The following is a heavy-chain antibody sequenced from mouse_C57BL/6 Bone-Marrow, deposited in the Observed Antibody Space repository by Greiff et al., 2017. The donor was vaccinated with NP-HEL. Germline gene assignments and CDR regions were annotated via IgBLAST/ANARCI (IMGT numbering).Heavy chain of an antibody. J-gene: IGHJ4*01. Sequence: VQLQQSGAELVKPGASVKISCKASGYAFSSYWMNWVKERPGKGLEWIGQIYPGDGDTKYNGKFKGKATLTADKSSSTAYLQVRSLTSEDSSVYVRARGDDGSSRFGYAMDYWGQGTSVTVSS. CDR1: GYAFSSYW. CDR2: IYPGDGDT. CDR3: ARGDDGSSRFGYAMDY. V-gene: IGHV1-80*01. D-gene: IGHD1-1*01.